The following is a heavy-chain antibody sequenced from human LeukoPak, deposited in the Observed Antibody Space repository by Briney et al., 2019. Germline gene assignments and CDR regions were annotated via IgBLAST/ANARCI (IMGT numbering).Heavy chain of an antibody. CDR3: ATGRIGELSVFFDY. CDR1: GYTLTELS. D-gene: IGHD1-26*01. Sequence: ASVKVSCMVSGYTLTELSMHWVRQAPGKGLEWMGGFDPEDGETIYAQKFQGRVTMTEDTSTDTAYMELSSLRSEDTAVYYCATGRIGELSVFFDYWGQGTLVTVSS. J-gene: IGHJ4*02. CDR2: FDPEDGET. V-gene: IGHV1-24*01.